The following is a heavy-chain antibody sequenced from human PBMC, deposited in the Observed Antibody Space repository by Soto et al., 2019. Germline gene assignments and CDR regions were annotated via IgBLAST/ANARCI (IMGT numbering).Heavy chain of an antibody. V-gene: IGHV1-3*01. CDR2: INAGNGNT. CDR3: AREESSGWYYGAFDI. CDR1: GYTFTSYA. J-gene: IGHJ3*02. D-gene: IGHD6-19*01. Sequence: ASVELSCKASGYTFTSYARHWVRQATGQRLEWMGWINAGNGNTKYSQKFQGRVTITRDTSASTAYMELSSLRSEDTAVYHCAREESSGWYYGAFDIWGQGTMVTVS.